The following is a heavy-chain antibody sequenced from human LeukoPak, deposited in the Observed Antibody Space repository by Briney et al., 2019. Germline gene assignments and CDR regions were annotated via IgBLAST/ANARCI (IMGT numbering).Heavy chain of an antibody. D-gene: IGHD3-3*01. Sequence: GASVKVSCKASGYTFTSYDINWVRQATGQGLEWMGWMNPNSGNTGYAQKFQGRVTMTRNTSISTAYMELSSLRSEDTAVYYCARDRITIFGVVTSAFDIWGQGTMVTVSS. J-gene: IGHJ3*02. CDR1: GYTFTSYD. CDR2: MNPNSGNT. V-gene: IGHV1-8*01. CDR3: ARDRITIFGVVTSAFDI.